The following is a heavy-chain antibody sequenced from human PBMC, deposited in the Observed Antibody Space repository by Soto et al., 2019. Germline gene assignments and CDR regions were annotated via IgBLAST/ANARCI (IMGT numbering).Heavy chain of an antibody. D-gene: IGHD1-26*01. CDR1: GFIFENFG. Sequence: GGSLRLSCAASGFIFENFGMSWVRQAPGKGLEWISSISGSGFKKYYADSVKGRFTISRDNSKSTVYLELNNLSAENTAVYHCAKNQGVELVPLATVDWFDPWGQGSVVTVSS. V-gene: IGHV3-23*01. CDR2: ISGSGFKK. J-gene: IGHJ5*02. CDR3: AKNQGVELVPLATVDWFDP.